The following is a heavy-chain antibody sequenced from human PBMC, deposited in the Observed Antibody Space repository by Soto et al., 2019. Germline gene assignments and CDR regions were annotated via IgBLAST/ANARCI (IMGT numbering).Heavy chain of an antibody. CDR3: ARHKTTMLTVVSAFDP. CDR1: GGSISSYY. V-gene: IGHV4-4*07. Sequence: SETLSLTCTVSGGSISSYYWSWIRQPAGKGLEWIGRIYTSGSTNYNPSLKSRVTMSVDTSKNQFSLKLSSVTAADTAVYYCARHKTTMLTVVSAFDPWGQGTRVTVSS. CDR2: IYTSGST. D-gene: IGHD3-22*01. J-gene: IGHJ5*02.